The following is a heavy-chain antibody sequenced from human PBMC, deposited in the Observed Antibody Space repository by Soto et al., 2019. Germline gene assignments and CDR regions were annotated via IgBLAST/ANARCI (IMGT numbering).Heavy chain of an antibody. Sequence: SVKVSCKASGGTFSSYAISWVRQAPGQGLEWMGGIIPIFGTANYAQKFQGRVTITADKSTSTAYMELSSLRSEDTAVYYCARGGGVTTYHYYGMDVWGQGTTVTVSS. V-gene: IGHV1-69*06. J-gene: IGHJ6*02. CDR3: ARGGGVTTYHYYGMDV. D-gene: IGHD4-4*01. CDR1: GGTFSSYA. CDR2: IIPIFGTA.